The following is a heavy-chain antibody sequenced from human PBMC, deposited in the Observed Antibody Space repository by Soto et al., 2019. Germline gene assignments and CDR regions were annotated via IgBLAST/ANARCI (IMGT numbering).Heavy chain of an antibody. CDR1: GYTFTSYY. D-gene: IGHD6-13*01. CDR2: MNPNSGNT. CDR3: ARGRIAAATRYYGMDV. V-gene: IGHV1-8*01. Sequence: ASVKVSCKASGYTFTSYYINWVRQATGQGLEWMGWMNPNSGNTGYAQKFQGRVTMTRNTSISTAYMELSSLRPEDTAVYYCARGRIAAATRYYGMDVWGQGTTVTVS. J-gene: IGHJ6*02.